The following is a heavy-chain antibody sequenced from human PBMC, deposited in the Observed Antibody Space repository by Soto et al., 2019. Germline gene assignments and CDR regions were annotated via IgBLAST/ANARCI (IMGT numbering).Heavy chain of an antibody. V-gene: IGHV3-23*01. J-gene: IGHJ5*02. Sequence: GGSLRLSXAASGFTFSSYAMSWVRQAPGKGLEWVSAISGSGGSTYYADSVKGRFTISRDNSKNTLYLQMNNLRAEDTAVYYCAKAGHSSSWYNWFDPWGQGTLVTVSS. CDR2: ISGSGGST. CDR3: AKAGHSSSWYNWFDP. D-gene: IGHD6-13*01. CDR1: GFTFSSYA.